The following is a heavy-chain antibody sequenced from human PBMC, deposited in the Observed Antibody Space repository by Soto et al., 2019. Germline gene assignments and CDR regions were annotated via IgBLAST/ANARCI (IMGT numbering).Heavy chain of an antibody. D-gene: IGHD2-21*02. Sequence: QVQLVQSGAEVKKPGSSVRVSCRSSGDTFSSYIVNWLRLAPGRGLEWMGRVIPVLTTTDYAQNFRGRVTISADRSTNTVYLDLSSLRSDDTAVYYCARRRYCGYDCYHKHYYGIDVWGQGSLGTVAS. CDR1: GDTFSSYI. J-gene: IGHJ6*02. CDR3: ARRRYCGYDCYHKHYYGIDV. V-gene: IGHV1-69*08. CDR2: VIPVLTTT.